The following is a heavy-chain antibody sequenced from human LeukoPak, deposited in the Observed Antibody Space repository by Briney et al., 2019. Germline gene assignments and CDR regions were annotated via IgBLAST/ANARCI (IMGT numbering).Heavy chain of an antibody. CDR1: GGSIRSTSYY. CDR3: ARTERLLDAEITTLNWFDP. Sequence: PSETLSLTCTLSGGSIRSTSYYWGWVRQPPGKGLEWIESIYSSGSAYYNASRKSRVTISVHTSKNQFSLKLSSVTAADTAVYYCARTERLLDAEITTLNWFDPWGQGTLVTVSS. CDR2: IYSSGSA. V-gene: IGHV4-39*01. D-gene: IGHD3-22*01. J-gene: IGHJ5*02.